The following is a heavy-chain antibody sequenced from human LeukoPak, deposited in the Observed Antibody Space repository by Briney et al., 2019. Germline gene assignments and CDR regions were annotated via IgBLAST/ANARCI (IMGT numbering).Heavy chain of an antibody. CDR2: ISHDGSNK. V-gene: IGHV3-30*01. Sequence: PGGSLRLSCAASGFTFSSYAMHWVRQAPGKGLEWVAAISHDGSNKYHADSVKGRFTISRDNSKNTVNLQMNSLRAEDTAVYFCSGSPKYSSSWYEYFQHWGRGTLVTVSS. J-gene: IGHJ1*01. D-gene: IGHD6-13*01. CDR1: GFTFSSYA. CDR3: SGSPKYSSSWYEYFQH.